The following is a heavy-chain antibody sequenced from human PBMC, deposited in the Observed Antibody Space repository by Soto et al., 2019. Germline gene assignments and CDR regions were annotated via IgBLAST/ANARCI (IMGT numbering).Heavy chain of an antibody. D-gene: IGHD3-3*01. CDR2: ISSSSTI. J-gene: IGHJ6*02. CDR3: ARDLVTYYDFWSGYYGGMDV. V-gene: IGHV3-48*02. Sequence: LRLSCAASGFTFSSYSMNWVRQAPGKGLEWVSFISSSSTIYYADSVKGRFTISRDNAKNSLYLQMNSLRDEDTAVYYCARDLVTYYDFWSGYYGGMDVWGQGTTVTVSS. CDR1: GFTFSSYS.